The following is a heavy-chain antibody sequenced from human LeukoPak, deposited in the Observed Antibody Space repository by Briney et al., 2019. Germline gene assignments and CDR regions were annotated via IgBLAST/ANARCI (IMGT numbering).Heavy chain of an antibody. D-gene: IGHD3-3*01. Sequence: QPGGSLRLSCAASGFTFSSYAMSWVRQAPGKGLEWVSAISGSGGSTYYADSVKGRFTISRDNSKNTLFVQMNSLRVEDTAVYYCAKQSIQQEWNWGQGTLVTVSS. CDR1: GFTFSSYA. J-gene: IGHJ4*02. V-gene: IGHV3-23*01. CDR2: ISGSGGST. CDR3: AKQSIQQEWN.